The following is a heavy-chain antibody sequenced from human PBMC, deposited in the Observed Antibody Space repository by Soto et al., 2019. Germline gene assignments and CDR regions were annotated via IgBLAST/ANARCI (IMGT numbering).Heavy chain of an antibody. CDR1: GGSISSYY. D-gene: IGHD6-13*01. J-gene: IGHJ4*02. CDR2: IYYSGST. Sequence: SETLSLTCTVSGGSISSYYWSWIRQPPGKGLEWIGYIYYSGSTNYNPSLKSRVTISVDTSKNQFSLKLSSVTAADTAVYYCAGEPLGSSSWYSGENYWGQGTLVTVSS. V-gene: IGHV4-59*01. CDR3: AGEPLGSSSWYSGENY.